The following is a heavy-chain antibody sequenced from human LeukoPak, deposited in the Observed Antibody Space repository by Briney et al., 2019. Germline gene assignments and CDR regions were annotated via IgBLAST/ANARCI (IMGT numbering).Heavy chain of an antibody. D-gene: IGHD2/OR15-2a*01. V-gene: IGHV3-48*02. CDR1: GFTFSSYS. CDR2: ISSSSTI. Sequence: GGSLRLSCAASGFTFSSYSMNWVRQAPGKGLEWVSYISSSSTIYYADSVKGRFTISRDKAKNSPYLQMNSLRDEDSAVYYCARDSISAALFDLWGQGTLITVSS. CDR3: ARDSISAALFDL. J-gene: IGHJ5*02.